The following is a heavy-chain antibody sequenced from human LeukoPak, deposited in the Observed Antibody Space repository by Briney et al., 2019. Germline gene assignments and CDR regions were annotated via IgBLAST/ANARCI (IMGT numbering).Heavy chain of an antibody. J-gene: IGHJ3*02. CDR3: ARAGRWLQLSGAFDI. Sequence: GGSLRLSCAASGFTFSSYGMSWVRQAPGKGLEWVSGINSSGGGKYYADSVKGRFTISRDNSKNTLYLQMNSLRAEDTAVYYCARAGRWLQLSGAFDIWGQGTMVTVSP. V-gene: IGHV3-23*01. D-gene: IGHD5-24*01. CDR2: INSSGGGK. CDR1: GFTFSSYG.